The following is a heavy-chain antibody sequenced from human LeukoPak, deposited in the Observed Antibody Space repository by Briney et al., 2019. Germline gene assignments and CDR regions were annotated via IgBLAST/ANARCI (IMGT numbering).Heavy chain of an antibody. V-gene: IGHV3-9*01. CDR1: GFTFDDYA. CDR3: AKDPESAVAGIDY. D-gene: IGHD6-19*01. J-gene: IGHJ4*02. CDR2: ISWNSGSI. Sequence: GRSLRLSCAASGFTFDDYAMHWVRQAPGKGLEWVSGISWNSGSIGYADSVKGRFTISRDNAKNSLYLQMNSLRAEDTALYYCAKDPESAVAGIDYWGQGTLDTVSS.